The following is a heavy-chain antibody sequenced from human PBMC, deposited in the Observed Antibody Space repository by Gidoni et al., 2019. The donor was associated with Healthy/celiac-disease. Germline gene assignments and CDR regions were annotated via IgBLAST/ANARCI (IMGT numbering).Heavy chain of an antibody. Sequence: QVQLVESGGGVVQPGRSLRLSCAASGFTFSSYGMHWVRQAPGKGLEWVAVISYDGSNKYYADSVKGRFTISRDNSKNTLYLQMNSLRAEDTAVYYCALGSRGYWGQGTLVTVSS. CDR1: GFTFSSYG. V-gene: IGHV3-30*03. CDR2: ISYDGSNK. CDR3: ALGSRGY. J-gene: IGHJ4*02. D-gene: IGHD3-10*01.